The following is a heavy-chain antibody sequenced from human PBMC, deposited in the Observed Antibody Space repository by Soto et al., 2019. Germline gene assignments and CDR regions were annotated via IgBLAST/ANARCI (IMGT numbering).Heavy chain of an antibody. CDR2: ISYDGSNK. V-gene: IGHV3-30*18. D-gene: IGHD6-19*01. CDR3: AKDSSGWYSYYYYYGMDV. J-gene: IGHJ6*02. CDR1: GFTFSSYG. Sequence: GGSLRLSCAASGFTFSSYGMHWVRQAPGKGLEWVAVISYDGSNKYYADSVKGRFTISRDNSKNTLYLQMNSLRAEDTAVYYCAKDSSGWYSYYYYYGMDVWGQGTTVTVSS.